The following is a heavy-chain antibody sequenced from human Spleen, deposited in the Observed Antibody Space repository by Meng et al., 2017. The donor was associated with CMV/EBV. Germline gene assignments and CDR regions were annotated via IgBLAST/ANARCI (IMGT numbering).Heavy chain of an antibody. CDR3: ARLLVGSEAFDY. Sequence: ASVKVSCKASGYTFTSYYMHWVRQAPGQGLEWMGWINPNSGGTNYAQKFQGRVTMTRDTSISTAYMELSRLRSDDMAVYYCARLLVGSEAFDYWGQGTLVTVSS. CDR1: GYTFTSYY. D-gene: IGHD3-10*01. CDR2: INPNSGGT. V-gene: IGHV1-2*02. J-gene: IGHJ4*02.